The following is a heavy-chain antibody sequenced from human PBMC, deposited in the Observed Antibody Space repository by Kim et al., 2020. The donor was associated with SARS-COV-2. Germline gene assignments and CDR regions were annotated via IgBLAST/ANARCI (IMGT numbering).Heavy chain of an antibody. J-gene: IGHJ6*02. D-gene: IGHD3-10*01. V-gene: IGHV3-23*01. CDR2: ITQSGARS. Sequence: GGSLRLSCTGSGFIFSEYAMSWVRQAPGKGLEGVSTITQSGARSYYAESVRGRFTISRDNYKKTLYLQMSSLRAGDTAMYYCAKDVGGRGFLVKTFPFGLDAWGQGTTVTVSS. CDR1: GFIFSEYA. CDR3: AKDVGGRGFLVKTFPFGLDA.